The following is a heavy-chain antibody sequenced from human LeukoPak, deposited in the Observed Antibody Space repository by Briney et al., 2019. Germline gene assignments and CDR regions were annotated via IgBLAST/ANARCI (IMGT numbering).Heavy chain of an antibody. D-gene: IGHD5-12*01. CDR1: GFTFSSYA. V-gene: IGHV3-23*01. J-gene: IGHJ4*02. Sequence: PGGSLRLSCAASGFTFSSYAMSWVRQAPGKGLEWVSAISGSGGSTYYADSVKGRFTISRDDSKNTLYLQMNSLRAEDTAVYYCAKTRGYSGYGHFDYWGQGTLVTVSS. CDR3: AKTRGYSGYGHFDY. CDR2: ISGSGGST.